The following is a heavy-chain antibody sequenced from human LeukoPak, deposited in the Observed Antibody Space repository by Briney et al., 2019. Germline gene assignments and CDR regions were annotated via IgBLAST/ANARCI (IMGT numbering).Heavy chain of an antibody. D-gene: IGHD2-15*01. J-gene: IGHJ5*02. Sequence: PSETLSLTCAVYGGSFRGYYWSWIRQPPGKGLEWIGEINHSGSTNYNPSLKSRVTISVDTSKNQFSLKLSSVTAADTAVYYCARGGGGYCSGGSCFNPDWFDPWGQGTLVTVSS. CDR2: INHSGST. V-gene: IGHV4-34*01. CDR1: GGSFRGYY. CDR3: ARGGGGYCSGGSCFNPDWFDP.